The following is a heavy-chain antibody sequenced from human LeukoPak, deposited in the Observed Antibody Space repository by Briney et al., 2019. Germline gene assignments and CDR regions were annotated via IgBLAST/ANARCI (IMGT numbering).Heavy chain of an antibody. CDR1: GFTFSSYS. D-gene: IGHD4-17*01. CDR3: ARVRYGDYPLEYFDY. J-gene: IGHJ4*02. V-gene: IGHV3-21*01. Sequence: GGSLRLSCAASGFTFSSYSMNWVRQAPGKGLEWVSSISSSSSYIYYADSVKGRFTISRDNAKNSLYLQMNSLRAEDTAVYYCARVRYGDYPLEYFDYWGQGTLVTVSS. CDR2: ISSSSSYI.